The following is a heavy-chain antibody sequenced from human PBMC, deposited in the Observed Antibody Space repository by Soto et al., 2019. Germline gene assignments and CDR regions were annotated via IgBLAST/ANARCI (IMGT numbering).Heavy chain of an antibody. CDR1: GYSFASYW. J-gene: IGHJ6*02. Sequence: EVQLVQSGAEVKKPGESLKISCKGSGYSFASYWIAWGRQMPGKGLEWMGMIHPGDYSTTYSPSFQGQVTMSADKSISTAYLQWSSLKASAIAMYYCARKYRSGWSVGMDGWGQGTTVPVSS. CDR2: IHPGDYST. D-gene: IGHD6-19*01. CDR3: ARKYRSGWSVGMDG. V-gene: IGHV5-51*01.